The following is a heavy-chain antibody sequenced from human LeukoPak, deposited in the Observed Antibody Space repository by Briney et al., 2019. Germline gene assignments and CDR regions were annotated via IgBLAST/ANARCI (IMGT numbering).Heavy chain of an antibody. V-gene: IGHV4-34*01. CDR3: ARGVIAAADSHAFDI. CDR1: GGSFSGYY. J-gene: IGHJ3*02. CDR2: INHSGST. Sequence: PSETLSLTCAVYGGSFSGYYWSWIRQPPGKGLEWIGEINHSGSTNYSPSLKSRVTMSVDTSKNQFSLNLNSVTAADTAAYYCARGVIAAADSHAFDIWGQGTMVTVSS. D-gene: IGHD6-13*01.